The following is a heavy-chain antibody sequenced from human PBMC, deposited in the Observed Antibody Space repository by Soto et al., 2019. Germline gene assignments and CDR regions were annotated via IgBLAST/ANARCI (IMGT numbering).Heavy chain of an antibody. V-gene: IGHV1-69*13. J-gene: IGHJ6*02. Sequence: ASVKVSCKASGGTFSSYAISWVRQAPGQGLEWMGGINPIFGTANYAQKFQGGVTITADESTSTAYMELSSLRSEDTAVYFCAREGCSSTSCYLPGYYYYGMDVWGQGTTVTVSS. CDR1: GGTFSSYA. CDR2: INPIFGTA. D-gene: IGHD2-2*01. CDR3: AREGCSSTSCYLPGYYYYGMDV.